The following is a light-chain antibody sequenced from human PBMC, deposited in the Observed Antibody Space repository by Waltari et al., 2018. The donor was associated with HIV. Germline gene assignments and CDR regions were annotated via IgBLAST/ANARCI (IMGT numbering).Light chain of an antibody. J-gene: IGKJ4*01. Sequence: DIQLTQSPSSLSASVGDRVITTCRASQDVANYLNWYQQKPGKAPDLLVYTASTLQSGVPSRFSGSGSGTEFTLTISSLQPGDFATYYCQQSHSTPITFGGGTTVDIK. CDR3: QQSHSTPIT. CDR2: TAS. CDR1: QDVANY. V-gene: IGKV1-39*01.